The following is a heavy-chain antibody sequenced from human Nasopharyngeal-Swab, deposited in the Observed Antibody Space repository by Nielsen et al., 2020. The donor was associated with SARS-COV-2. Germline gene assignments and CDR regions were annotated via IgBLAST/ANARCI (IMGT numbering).Heavy chain of an antibody. Sequence: WIRQPPGEGLEWVAVISYDGINKYNADSVKGRFTISRDNSKDTLYLQMNSLRAEDTAVYYCAKEGPGMFGVVGLDVWGQGTTVTVSS. CDR2: ISYDGINK. J-gene: IGHJ6*02. D-gene: IGHD3-3*01. CDR3: AKEGPGMFGVVGLDV. V-gene: IGHV3-30*18.